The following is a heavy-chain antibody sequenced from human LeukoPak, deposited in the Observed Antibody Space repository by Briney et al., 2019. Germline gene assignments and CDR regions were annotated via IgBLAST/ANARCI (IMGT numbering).Heavy chain of an antibody. J-gene: IGHJ4*02. V-gene: IGHV3-23*01. CDR2: ISGSGGST. Sequence: GGSLRLSCAASGFTFSSHAMSWVRQAPGKGLEWVSAISGSGGSTYYADSVKGRFTISRDNSKNTLYLQMNSLRAEDTAVYYCAKGPRYCSSTSCYFFDYWGQGTLVTVSS. CDR3: AKGPRYCSSTSCYFFDY. D-gene: IGHD2-2*01. CDR1: GFTFSSHA.